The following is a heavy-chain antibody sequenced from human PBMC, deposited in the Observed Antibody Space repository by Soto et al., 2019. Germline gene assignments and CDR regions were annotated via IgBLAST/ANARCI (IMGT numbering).Heavy chain of an antibody. Sequence: QLHLVQSGAVVKKPGASVTVSCSASGYPVTAYYMHWVRQAPGRGLEWMGGINPATGAAKYTQTFQRRVPMARDTATSTVFMELRGLTSEDTAVFYGARGGGVGVAGSAAFDMWGQGTLVTVSS. CDR3: ARGGGVGVAGSAAFDM. CDR2: INPATGAA. V-gene: IGHV1-2*02. CDR1: GYPVTAYY. D-gene: IGHD3-3*01. J-gene: IGHJ3*02.